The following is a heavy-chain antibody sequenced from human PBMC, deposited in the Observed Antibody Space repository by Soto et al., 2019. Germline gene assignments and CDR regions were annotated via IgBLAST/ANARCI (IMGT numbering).Heavy chain of an antibody. Sequence: QVQLVQSGAEVKKPGASVKVSCKASGYTFTSYGISWVRQAPGQGLEWMGWISAYNGNTNYAQKLQGRVTMTTDTATSTAYMELRSMRSDDTAVYYCARDRGYCGGDCYSTASPWGQGTLVTVSS. CDR1: GYTFTSYG. CDR3: ARDRGYCGGDCYSTASP. D-gene: IGHD2-21*02. V-gene: IGHV1-18*01. J-gene: IGHJ5*02. CDR2: ISAYNGNT.